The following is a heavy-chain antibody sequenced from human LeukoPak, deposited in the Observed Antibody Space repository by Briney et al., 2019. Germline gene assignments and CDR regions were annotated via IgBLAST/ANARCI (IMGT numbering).Heavy chain of an antibody. D-gene: IGHD5-24*01. CDR2: ISSSTMTI. Sequence: GGSLRLSCAASGFTFSDYYMSWIRQAPGKGLEWISYISSSTMTIHYADSVKGRFTIFRDNAKNSLLLQMNSLRAEDSAVYYCARVGDDYNEYVDYWGQGTLVTVSS. J-gene: IGHJ4*02. CDR1: GFTFSDYY. V-gene: IGHV3-11*04. CDR3: ARVGDDYNEYVDY.